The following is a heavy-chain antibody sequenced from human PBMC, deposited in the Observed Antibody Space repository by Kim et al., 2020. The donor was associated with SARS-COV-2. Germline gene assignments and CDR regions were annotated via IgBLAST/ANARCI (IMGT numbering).Heavy chain of an antibody. Sequence: SCAASVRGRFTISRDNSKNTLYLQMNSLRAEDTAGYYCARDGGTWFDPWGQGTLVTVSS. D-gene: IGHD3-16*01. J-gene: IGHJ5*02. V-gene: IGHV3-30*01. CDR3: ARDGGTWFDP.